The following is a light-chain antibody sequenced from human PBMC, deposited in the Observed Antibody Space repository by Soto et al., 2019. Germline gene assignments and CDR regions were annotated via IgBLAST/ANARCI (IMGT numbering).Light chain of an antibody. J-gene: IGLJ2*01. V-gene: IGLV4-60*03. CDR3: ETWDSNTVV. CDR1: SGHNSYI. CDR2: LEGSGSY. Sequence: QLVLTQSSSASASLGSSVKLTCTLSSGHNSYIVEWHQQQPGKAPRYLMKLEGSGSYNKGSGVPDRFSGSSSGADRYLTVSNLQSEDEADYYCETWDSNTVVFGGGTKLTVL.